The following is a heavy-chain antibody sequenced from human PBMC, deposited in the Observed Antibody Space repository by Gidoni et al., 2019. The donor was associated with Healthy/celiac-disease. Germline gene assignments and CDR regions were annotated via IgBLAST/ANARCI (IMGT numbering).Heavy chain of an antibody. D-gene: IGHD2-15*01. CDR3: ARDSPIYCSGGSCPDAFDI. Sequence: QVQLQESGPGLVKPSQTLSLTCTVSGGSISSGGYYWSWIRQHPGTGLEWIGYIYYSGSTYYNPSLKSRVTISVDTSKNQFSLKLSSVTAADTAVYYCARDSPIYCSGGSCPDAFDIWGQGTMVTVSS. J-gene: IGHJ3*02. V-gene: IGHV4-31*03. CDR1: GGSISSGGYY. CDR2: IYYSGST.